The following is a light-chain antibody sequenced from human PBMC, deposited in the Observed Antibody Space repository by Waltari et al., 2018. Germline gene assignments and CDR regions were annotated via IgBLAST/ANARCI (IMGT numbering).Light chain of an antibody. V-gene: IGLV3-25*03. CDR3: QSQDNSGNWA. Sequence: SFQLTQPPSVPVPPGQTARHACSADAFPKQFASWYRQSPGQAPVLGIYKDTERPSGIPERFSGSSSGTSDTLTIGGIQAAGEAVYFCQSQDNSGNWAFGGGTKLTVL. CDR1: AFPKQF. CDR2: KDT. J-gene: IGLJ3*02.